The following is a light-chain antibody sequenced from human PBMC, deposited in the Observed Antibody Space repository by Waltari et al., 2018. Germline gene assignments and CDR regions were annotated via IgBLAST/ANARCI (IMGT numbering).Light chain of an antibody. CDR2: DNI. Sequence: SYVLTQPPSLSVAPGRTATFTCGGDAIENKVLNWYQKRPGQAPVLVLYDNIDRPSGIPDRFSGSNARNTATLTITSVEVGDEADYYCQLWESAGGHPVFGGGTTLTVL. V-gene: IGLV3-21*03. CDR3: QLWESAGGHPV. J-gene: IGLJ2*01. CDR1: AIENKV.